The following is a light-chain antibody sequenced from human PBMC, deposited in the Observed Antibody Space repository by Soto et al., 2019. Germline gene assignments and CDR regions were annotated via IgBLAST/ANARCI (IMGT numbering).Light chain of an antibody. J-gene: IGKJ1*01. CDR2: KAS. CDR3: QPYGSSQWT. CDR1: QSISTW. Sequence: DIQMTQSPSTLSASVGDRVTITCRASQSISTWLAWYQQKPQKAPNLLISKASTFEIGIPSRYNGNGSGTEHKHTISSLQTDDFATYHRQPYGSSQWTFGQGTKV. V-gene: IGKV1-5*03.